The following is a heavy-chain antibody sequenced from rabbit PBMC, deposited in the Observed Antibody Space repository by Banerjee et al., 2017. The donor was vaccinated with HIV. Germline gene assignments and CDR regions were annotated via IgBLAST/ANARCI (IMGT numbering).Heavy chain of an antibody. Sequence: QSLEESGGDLVKPGASLTLTCTASGFSFSSTYWIYWVRQAPGKGLEWIGCIYTGSSGSTDYASWAKGRFTISKTSSTTVTLQMTSLTAADTATYFCARMGAGSDYLTEDDFNLWGQGTLVTV. D-gene: IGHD8-1*01. CDR2: IYTGSSGST. CDR3: ARMGAGSDYLTEDDFNL. J-gene: IGHJ4*01. V-gene: IGHV1S40*01. CDR1: GFSFSSTYW.